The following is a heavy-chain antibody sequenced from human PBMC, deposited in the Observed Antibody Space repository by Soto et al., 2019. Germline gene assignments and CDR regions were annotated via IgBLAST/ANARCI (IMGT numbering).Heavy chain of an antibody. CDR2: INHSGST. CDR1: GGSFSGYY. CDR3: ARGRPKVYCSGGSCYGPFDY. J-gene: IGHJ4*02. D-gene: IGHD2-15*01. Sequence: SETLSLTCAVYGGSFSGYYWSWIRQPPGKGLEWIGEINHSGSTNYNPSLKSRVTILVDTSKNQFSLKLSSVTAADTAVYYCARGRPKVYCSGGSCYGPFDYWGQGTPVTVSS. V-gene: IGHV4-34*01.